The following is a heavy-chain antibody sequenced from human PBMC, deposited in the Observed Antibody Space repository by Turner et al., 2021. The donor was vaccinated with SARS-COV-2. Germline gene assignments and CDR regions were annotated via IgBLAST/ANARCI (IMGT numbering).Heavy chain of an antibody. J-gene: IGHJ4*02. V-gene: IGHV3-33*01. D-gene: IGHD5-12*01. CDR1: GFTFSSYG. Sequence: QVQLVESGGGVVQPGRSLRLSCAASGFTFSSYGMHWVRQAPGKGLEWVAVIWYDGSKKYYADSVKGRFTISRDNSKNTLYLQMNSLRAEDTAVYYCARDGGYSGYAYFDYWGQGTLVTVSS. CDR2: IWYDGSKK. CDR3: ARDGGYSGYAYFDY.